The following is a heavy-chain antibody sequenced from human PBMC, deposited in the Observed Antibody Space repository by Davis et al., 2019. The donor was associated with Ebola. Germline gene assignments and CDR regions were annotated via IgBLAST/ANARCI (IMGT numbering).Heavy chain of an antibody. CDR2: TYYRSKWYN. CDR1: GDSVSSNSAA. V-gene: IGHV6-1*01. J-gene: IGHJ1*01. CDR3: ASGGYGDYVYYFQH. Sequence: MPSETLSLTCAISGDSVSSNSAAWSWIRQSPSRGLEWLGRTYYRSKWYNDYAVSVKSRITINPDTSKNQFSPQLNSVTPEDTAVYYCASGGYGDYVYYFQHWGQGTLVTVSS. D-gene: IGHD4-17*01.